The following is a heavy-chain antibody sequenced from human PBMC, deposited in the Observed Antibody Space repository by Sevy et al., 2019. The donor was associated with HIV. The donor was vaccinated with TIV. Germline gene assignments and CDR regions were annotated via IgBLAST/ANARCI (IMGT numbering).Heavy chain of an antibody. D-gene: IGHD3-10*01. CDR1: GFTLSNAW. Sequence: GGSLRLSCAASGFTLSNAWMSWVRQAPGKGLEWVGRIKSKTDGGTTDYAAPVKGRFTISRDESKNTLYVQMNSLKTEETAIYYGTTDSKKRGRSAIIDYRGQGTLVTVSS. V-gene: IGHV3-15*01. CDR2: IKSKTDGGTT. J-gene: IGHJ4*02. CDR3: TTDSKKRGRSAIIDY.